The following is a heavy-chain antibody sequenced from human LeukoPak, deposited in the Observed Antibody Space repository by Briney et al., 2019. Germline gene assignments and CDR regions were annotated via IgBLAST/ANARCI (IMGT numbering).Heavy chain of an antibody. CDR3: ARPGVFPDV. D-gene: IGHD2/OR15-2a*01. Sequence: PSETLSLTCTVSGGSISSSSYYWGWIRQPPGKGLEWTGSIYYSGSTYYNPSLKSRVTISVDTSKNQFSLKLSSVTAADTAVYYCARPGVFPDVWGQGTTVTVSS. V-gene: IGHV4-39*01. CDR2: IYYSGST. CDR1: GGSISSSSYY. J-gene: IGHJ6*02.